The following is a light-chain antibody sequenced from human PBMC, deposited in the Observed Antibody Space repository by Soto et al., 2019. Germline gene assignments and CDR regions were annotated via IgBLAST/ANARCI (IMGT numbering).Light chain of an antibody. CDR1: QGVRND. CDR2: AAS. Sequence: AVQRTQSPSSLSASVVDRVTITCRASQGVRNDLGWYQQKPGKAPKLLIYAASSLQTGVPSRFSGSGSGTDFTLTISSLQHEDFATYYCLQDYNYPRTFGQGTKVDI. CDR3: LQDYNYPRT. J-gene: IGKJ1*01. V-gene: IGKV1-6*01.